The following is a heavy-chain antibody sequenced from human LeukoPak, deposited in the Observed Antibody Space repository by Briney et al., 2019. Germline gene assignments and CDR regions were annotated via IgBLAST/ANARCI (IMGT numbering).Heavy chain of an antibody. CDR2: IRNKANSYAT. CDR1: GFTFSGSA. CDR3: TRDATVTTAYQNFDY. Sequence: PGGSLRLSCVASGFTFSGSAMHWVRQASGKGLEWVGRIRNKANSYATAYATSVKGRFTISRDDSKNTAYLQMNSLKTEDTAVYYCTRDATVTTAYQNFDYWGQGTLVTVSS. J-gene: IGHJ4*02. V-gene: IGHV3-73*01. D-gene: IGHD4-17*01.